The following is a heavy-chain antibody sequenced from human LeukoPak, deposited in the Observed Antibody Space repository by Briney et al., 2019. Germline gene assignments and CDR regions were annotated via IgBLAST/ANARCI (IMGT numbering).Heavy chain of an antibody. CDR3: AHRLWAGTTFDS. CDR2: IYWDDDK. D-gene: IGHD1-7*01. Sequence: NASGPTLVNPTQTLTLTCTFSGSSLTTSEVGVGWIRQPPGKALDWLALIYWDDDKRYSPSLKSRLTITKDTSKNQVVLTMTNMDPVDTATYYCAHRLWAGTTFDSWGQGILVTVSS. V-gene: IGHV2-5*02. J-gene: IGHJ4*02. CDR1: GSSLTTSEVG.